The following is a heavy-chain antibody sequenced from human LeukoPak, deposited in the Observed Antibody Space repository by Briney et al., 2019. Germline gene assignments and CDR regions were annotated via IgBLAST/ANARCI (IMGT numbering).Heavy chain of an antibody. J-gene: IGHJ6*03. Sequence: GSSVTVSCKASGYTFTGHYMHWVRHAPGPGLESMGWINPNSGGTNYGRKFQGRVTMTRDTSISTAYMELSRLRSDDTAVYYCARDPSAAADSYYYYYMDVWGKGTTVTISS. CDR1: GYTFTGHY. CDR2: INPNSGGT. D-gene: IGHD6-13*01. CDR3: ARDPSAAADSYYYYYMDV. V-gene: IGHV1-2*02.